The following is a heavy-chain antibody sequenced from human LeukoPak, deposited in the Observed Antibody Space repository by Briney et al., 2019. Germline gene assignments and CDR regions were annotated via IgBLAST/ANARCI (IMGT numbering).Heavy chain of an antibody. Sequence: GGSLRLSCAASGFTFDDYAMHWVRQAPGKGLVWVSRINSEGSITSYADSVKGRFTISRDNAKNTLYLQMNSLGAEDTAVYYCARDGGGEGTLDYWGQGTLVTVSS. V-gene: IGHV3-74*01. CDR2: INSEGSIT. J-gene: IGHJ4*02. CDR3: ARDGGGEGTLDY. D-gene: IGHD4-23*01. CDR1: GFTFDDYA.